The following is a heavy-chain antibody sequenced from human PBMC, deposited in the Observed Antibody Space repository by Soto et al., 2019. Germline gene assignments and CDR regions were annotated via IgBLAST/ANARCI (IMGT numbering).Heavy chain of an antibody. J-gene: IGHJ4*02. CDR2: TYYYSGTS. CDR1: GVPMTAYY. Sequence: PSETLSLTCTVSGVPMTAYYWSWIRQPPGKGLEWLGYTYYYSGTSNYNPSLKSRVTISVDASISQFSLKMTSVTAADTAVYYCARQDPFNTGWYFDYWGQGTLVTVSS. V-gene: IGHV4-59*08. D-gene: IGHD6-19*01. CDR3: ARQDPFNTGWYFDY.